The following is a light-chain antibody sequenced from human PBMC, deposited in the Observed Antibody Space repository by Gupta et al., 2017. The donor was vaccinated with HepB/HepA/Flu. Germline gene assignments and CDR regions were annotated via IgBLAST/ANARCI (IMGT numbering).Light chain of an antibody. Sequence: QSALTQPASVSGSPGQSITISCTGTGSDIGTYDSVCWYQQHPAKAPKLIIYDVNNRPAGMSNRFSGSKSGNTASLTISGLQAGDEADYFCSSFTSSTTLHVLFGGGTKLTVL. CDR1: GSDIGTYDS. J-gene: IGLJ2*01. CDR3: SSFTSSTTLHVL. CDR2: DVN. V-gene: IGLV2-14*03.